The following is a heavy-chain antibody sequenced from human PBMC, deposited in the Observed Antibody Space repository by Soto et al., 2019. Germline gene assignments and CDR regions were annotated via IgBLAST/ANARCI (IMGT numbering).Heavy chain of an antibody. J-gene: IGHJ4*02. V-gene: IGHV3-23*01. Sequence: GGSPRLSCAASGFTFSTYTMSWVRRAPGKGLEWVSAISGSGASPSYADSVQGRFTISRDDPKRTLYLQMNNLRAEDTAVYYCAKARCSTTNCYVPDYWGQGTLVTVSS. CDR1: GFTFSTYT. CDR3: AKARCSTTNCYVPDY. D-gene: IGHD2-2*01. CDR2: ISGSGASP.